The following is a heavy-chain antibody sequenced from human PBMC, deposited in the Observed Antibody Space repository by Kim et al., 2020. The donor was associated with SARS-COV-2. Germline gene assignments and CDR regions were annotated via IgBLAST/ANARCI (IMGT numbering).Heavy chain of an antibody. J-gene: IGHJ4*02. D-gene: IGHD3-22*01. V-gene: IGHV3-33*06. CDR1: GFTFSSYA. Sequence: GGSLILSCAASGFTFSSYAMHWVRQAPGKGLEWVAVIWYDGSNKYYADSVKGRFTISRDNSKNTLYLQMNSLRAEDTAVYYCAKPEARYYDSSGLGPNWGQGTLVTVSS. CDR3: AKPEARYYDSSGLGPN. CDR2: IWYDGSNK.